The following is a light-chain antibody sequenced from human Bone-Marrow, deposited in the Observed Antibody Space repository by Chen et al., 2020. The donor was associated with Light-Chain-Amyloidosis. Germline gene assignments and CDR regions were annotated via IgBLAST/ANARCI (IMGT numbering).Light chain of an antibody. CDR3: CSYAGSYTLV. CDR1: SSDVGGYNY. CDR2: DVS. J-gene: IGLJ3*02. Sequence: QSALTQPRSVSGSPGQSVTISCTGTSSDVGGYNYVSWYQQHPGKAPKLMIYDVSKRPSGVPGRFSGSKSGNTASLTISGLQAEGEADYYCCSYAGSYTLVFGGGTKLTVL. V-gene: IGLV2-11*01.